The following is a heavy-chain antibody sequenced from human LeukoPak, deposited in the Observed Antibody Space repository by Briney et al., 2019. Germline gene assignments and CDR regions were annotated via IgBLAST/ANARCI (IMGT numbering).Heavy chain of an antibody. CDR3: AKDKDYGWDY. V-gene: IGHV3-30*02. Sequence: PGGSLRLSCAASGFTFRSYGIHWVRQAPGKGLEWVTYISDDGRDKWYADSVKGRLTISRDNSKNTLSLQMNSLRPEDTAVYYCAKDKDYGWDYWGLGTLVTVSS. J-gene: IGHJ4*02. CDR2: ISDDGRDK. D-gene: IGHD4/OR15-4a*01. CDR1: GFTFRSYG.